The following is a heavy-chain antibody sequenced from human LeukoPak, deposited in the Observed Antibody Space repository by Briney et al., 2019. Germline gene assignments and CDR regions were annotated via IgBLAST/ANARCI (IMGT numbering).Heavy chain of an antibody. CDR1: GGSISGYY. CDR3: ARFFWSGSKCLEY. J-gene: IGHJ4*02. CDR2: IYNGGST. V-gene: IGHV4-59*08. D-gene: IGHD3-3*01. Sequence: PSETLSLTCTVSGGSISGYYWSWIRQPPGKGLEWIGYIYNGGSTTYNPPLKSRVTISVDTSKSQFSLKLSSVTAADTAVYYCARFFWSGSKCLEYWGQGTVVTVSS.